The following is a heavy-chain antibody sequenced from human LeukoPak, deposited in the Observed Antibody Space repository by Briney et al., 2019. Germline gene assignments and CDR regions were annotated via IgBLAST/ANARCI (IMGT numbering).Heavy chain of an antibody. CDR3: AAIKRGYDDLHLHY. D-gene: IGHD2-15*01. J-gene: IGHJ4*02. CDR1: GGSISSHY. Sequence: PSETLSLTCTVTGGSISSHYWGWLRQPPGKGLEWIGNTWYFGSTSYNPSLSNRVTISEDTSENQISLKLSSVTAADTAIYYCAAIKRGYDDLHLHYWGQGRLVTVS. V-gene: IGHV4-59*11. CDR2: TWYFGST.